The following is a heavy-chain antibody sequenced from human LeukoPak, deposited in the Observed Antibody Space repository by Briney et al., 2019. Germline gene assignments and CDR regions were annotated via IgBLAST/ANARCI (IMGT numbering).Heavy chain of an antibody. Sequence: PSETLSLTCTVPGGSLSRYYWSWIRQPAGKGLEWIGRIYTSVSTNYNPSLKSRVTMSVDTSKNQFSLKLSSVTAADTAAYYCARGYCSSTSCFFDYWGQGTLVTVSS. D-gene: IGHD2-2*01. CDR2: IYTSVST. CDR1: GGSLSRYY. J-gene: IGHJ4*02. CDR3: ARGYCSSTSCFFDY. V-gene: IGHV4-4*07.